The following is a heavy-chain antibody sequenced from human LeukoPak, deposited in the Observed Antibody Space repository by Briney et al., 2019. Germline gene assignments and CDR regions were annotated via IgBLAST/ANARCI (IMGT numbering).Heavy chain of an antibody. D-gene: IGHD6-13*01. CDR1: GGSFSGYY. Sequence: PSETLSLTCAVYGGSFSGYYWSWIRRPPGKGLEWIGEINHSGSTNYNPSLKSRVTMSVDTSKSQFSLKLSSVTAADTAVYYCARDSSSWYLLNYYYYMDVWGKGTTVTISS. J-gene: IGHJ6*03. V-gene: IGHV4-34*01. CDR2: INHSGST. CDR3: ARDSSSWYLLNYYYYMDV.